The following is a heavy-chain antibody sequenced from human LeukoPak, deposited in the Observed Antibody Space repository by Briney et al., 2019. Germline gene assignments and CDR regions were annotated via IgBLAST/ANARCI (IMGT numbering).Heavy chain of an antibody. CDR2: TYYRSKWYN. CDR3: ARVIAAADSTFDY. J-gene: IGHJ4*02. Sequence: SQTLSLTCAISGDSVSSNSSAWYWIRQSPSRGLEWLGRTYYRSKWYNDYSVSVKSRITINPDTSKNQFSLQLNSVTPEDTAVYYCARVIAAADSTFDYWGQGTLVTVSS. V-gene: IGHV6-1*01. D-gene: IGHD6-13*01. CDR1: GDSVSSNSSA.